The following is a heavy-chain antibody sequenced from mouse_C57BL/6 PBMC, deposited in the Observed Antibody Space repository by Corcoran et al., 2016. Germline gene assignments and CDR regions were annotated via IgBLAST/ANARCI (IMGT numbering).Heavy chain of an antibody. V-gene: IGHV1-19*01. J-gene: IGHJ3*01. D-gene: IGHD4-1*01. CDR1: GYTFTDYY. CDR3: ARGANWEGFAY. CDR2: INPYNGGT. Sequence: EVQLQQSGPVLVKPGASVKMSCKASGYTFTDYYMNWVKQSHGKSLEWIGVINPYNGGTSYNQKFKGKATLTVDKSSSTAYMELNSLTSEDSAVEYGARGANWEGFAYWGQGTLVTVSA.